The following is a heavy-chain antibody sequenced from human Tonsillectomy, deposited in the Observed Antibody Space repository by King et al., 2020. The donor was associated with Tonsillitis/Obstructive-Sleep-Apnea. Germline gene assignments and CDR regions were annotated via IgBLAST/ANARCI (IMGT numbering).Heavy chain of an antibody. CDR2: ISGSGGST. Sequence: VQLVESGGGLVQPGGSLRLSCAVSGFTFSSYAMSWVRQAPGKGLDWVSGISGSGGSTYHADSVKGRFTISRDNSKNTLYLQMNSLRAEDTAVYYCAKGGIAVAVSQYFDYWGQGTLVTVSS. CDR1: GFTFSSYA. J-gene: IGHJ4*02. V-gene: IGHV3-23*04. CDR3: AKGGIAVAVSQYFDY. D-gene: IGHD6-19*01.